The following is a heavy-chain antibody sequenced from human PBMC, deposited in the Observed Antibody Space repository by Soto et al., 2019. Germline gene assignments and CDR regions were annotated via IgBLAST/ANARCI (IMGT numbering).Heavy chain of an antibody. CDR1: GYNFMRYG. V-gene: IGHV1-18*04. CDR3: ARWISGGYSDWFDP. D-gene: IGHD1-26*01. Sequence: QVQLVQSGAEVQKPGASVKVSCKASGYNFMRYGFTWVRQAPGQGLEWMGWINVDNGETKYPQKIQGRVTMTTDTSTSTVYMELRSLTSADTAVYYCARWISGGYSDWFDPWGHGTLVTVSS. CDR2: INVDNGET. J-gene: IGHJ5*02.